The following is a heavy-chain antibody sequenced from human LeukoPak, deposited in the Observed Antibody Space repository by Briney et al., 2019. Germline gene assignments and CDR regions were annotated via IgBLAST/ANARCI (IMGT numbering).Heavy chain of an antibody. Sequence: SVKVSCKASGYTFTGYDMHWGRQAPGQGLEWMGWINPNSGGTNHAQKFQGRVTMTRDTSISRAYMEVSRLRSDDTAVYYCAREREMATIGDAFDIWGQGTMVTVSS. J-gene: IGHJ3*02. D-gene: IGHD5-24*01. CDR1: GYTFTGYD. CDR2: INPNSGGT. CDR3: AREREMATIGDAFDI. V-gene: IGHV1-2*02.